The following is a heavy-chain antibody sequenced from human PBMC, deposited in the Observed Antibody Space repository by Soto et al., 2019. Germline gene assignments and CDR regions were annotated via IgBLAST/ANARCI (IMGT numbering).Heavy chain of an antibody. CDR1: GGSISSGGYS. CDR3: ARAQRSVTPPYYFDY. D-gene: IGHD3-10*01. Sequence: SETLSLTCAVSGGSISSGGYSWSWIRQPPGKGLEWIGYIYHSGSTYYNPSLKSRVTISVDRSKNQFSLKLSSVTAADTAVYYCARAQRSVTPPYYFDYWGQGTLVTVSS. V-gene: IGHV4-30-2*01. CDR2: IYHSGST. J-gene: IGHJ4*02.